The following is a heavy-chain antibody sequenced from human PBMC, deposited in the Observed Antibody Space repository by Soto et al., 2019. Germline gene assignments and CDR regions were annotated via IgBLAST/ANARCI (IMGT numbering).Heavy chain of an antibody. Sequence: PGGSLRLSCTASGFTFSSYGMHWVRQAPGKGLEWVAVISYDGSNKYYADSVKGRFTISRDNSKNTLYLQMDSLRAEDTAVYYCAKDYSGSSYYYYYGMDVWGQGTTVTVSS. CDR2: ISYDGSNK. CDR1: GFTFSSYG. D-gene: IGHD1-26*01. CDR3: AKDYSGSSYYYYYGMDV. J-gene: IGHJ6*02. V-gene: IGHV3-30*18.